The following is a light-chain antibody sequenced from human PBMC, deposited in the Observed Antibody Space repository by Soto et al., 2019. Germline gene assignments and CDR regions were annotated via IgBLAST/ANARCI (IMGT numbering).Light chain of an antibody. J-gene: IGLJ1*01. Sequence: PASVVGPAGQPITNSCAGSSSDVGGHNYVSWYQQHPGKAPKLLIYEVTNRPSGVSNRFSGSKSGNTASLTISGLQAEDEADYYCSSYRTTSYVFGTGTKVTVL. CDR2: EVT. CDR1: SSDVGGHNY. CDR3: SSYRTTSYV. V-gene: IGLV2-14*01.